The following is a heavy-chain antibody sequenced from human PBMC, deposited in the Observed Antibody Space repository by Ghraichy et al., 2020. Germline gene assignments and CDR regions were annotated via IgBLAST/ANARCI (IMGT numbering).Heavy chain of an antibody. CDR1: GFTFDDYV. CDR2: ISWNSGSI. V-gene: IGHV3-9*01. D-gene: IGHD3-10*01. CDR3: AKAMDSGIYYYYGMDV. J-gene: IGHJ6*02. Sequence: GGSLRLSCAASGFTFDDYVMHWVRQAPGKGLEWVSGISWNSGSIGYADSVKGRFTISRDNAKNSLYLQMNSLRAEDTALYYCAKAMDSGIYYYYGMDVWGQGTTVTVSS.